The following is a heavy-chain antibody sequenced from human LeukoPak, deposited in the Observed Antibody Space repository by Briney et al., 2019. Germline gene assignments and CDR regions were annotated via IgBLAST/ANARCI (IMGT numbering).Heavy chain of an antibody. Sequence: SVKVSCKASGGTFSSYAISWVRQAPGQGLEWMGRIIPIFGIANYAQKFQGRVTITADKSTSTAYMELSSLRSEDTAVYYCASGAAGAGASNWFDPWGQGTLVTVSS. CDR3: ASGAAGAGASNWFDP. D-gene: IGHD6-19*01. J-gene: IGHJ5*02. CDR1: GGTFSSYA. CDR2: IIPIFGIA. V-gene: IGHV1-69*04.